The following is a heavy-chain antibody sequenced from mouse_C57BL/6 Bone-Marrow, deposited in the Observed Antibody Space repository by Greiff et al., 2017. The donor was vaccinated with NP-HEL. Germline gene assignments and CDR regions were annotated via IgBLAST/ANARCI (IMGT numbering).Heavy chain of an antibody. D-gene: IGHD1-1*01. CDR2: IHPNSGST. J-gene: IGHJ2*01. CDR3: ASPPFYYGSSSDY. V-gene: IGHV1-64*01. CDR1: GYTFTSYW. Sequence: QVQLQQPGAELVKPGASVKLSCKASGYTFTSYWMHWVKQRPGQGLEWIGMIHPNSGSTNYNEKFKSKATLTVDKSSSTAYMQLSSLTSEDSAVYYCASPPFYYGSSSDYWGQGTTLTVSS.